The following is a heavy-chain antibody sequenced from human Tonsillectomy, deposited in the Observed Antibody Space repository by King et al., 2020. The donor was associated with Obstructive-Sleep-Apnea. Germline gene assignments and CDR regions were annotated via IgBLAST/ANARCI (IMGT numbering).Heavy chain of an antibody. CDR2: ISYDGSNK. V-gene: IGHV3-30*18. J-gene: IGHJ4*02. Sequence: VQLVESGGGVVQPGRSLRLSCAASGFAFTSYGMHWVRQAPGKGLEWVAVISYDGSNKYYADSVKGRFTISRDNYKNTLSLHMNSLRLDDTAVYYCAKDRGFGEKPTLFDYWGQGTLVTVSS. CDR3: AKDRGFGEKPTLFDY. CDR1: GFAFTSYG. D-gene: IGHD3-10*01.